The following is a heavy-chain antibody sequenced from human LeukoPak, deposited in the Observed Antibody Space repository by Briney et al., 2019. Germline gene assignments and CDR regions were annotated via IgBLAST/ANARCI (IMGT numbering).Heavy chain of an antibody. Sequence: SETLSLTCTVSGGSISSYYWSWIRQPPGKGLAWIGYIYYSGSTNYNPSLKSRVTISVDTSKNQFSLKLSSVTAADTAVYYCARTYSSGWYSKLPSTFDIWGQGTMVTVSS. CDR1: GGSISSYY. CDR3: ARTYSSGWYSKLPSTFDI. V-gene: IGHV4-59*08. J-gene: IGHJ3*02. CDR2: IYYSGST. D-gene: IGHD6-19*01.